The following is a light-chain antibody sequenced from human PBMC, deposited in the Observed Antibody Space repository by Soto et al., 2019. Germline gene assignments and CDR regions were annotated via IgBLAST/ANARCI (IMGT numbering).Light chain of an antibody. J-gene: IGKJ1*01. CDR3: QQCKSIPRP. CDR1: QTISSW. Sequence: DIQMTQSPSSLSASVGDRVTITCRASQTISSWLAWYQQKPGRAPKLLIYKASTLESGVPSNFSGRGSVREFLLSICSLQTQDFLTHYCQQCKSIPRPFGQGTEV. CDR2: KAS. V-gene: IGKV1-5*03.